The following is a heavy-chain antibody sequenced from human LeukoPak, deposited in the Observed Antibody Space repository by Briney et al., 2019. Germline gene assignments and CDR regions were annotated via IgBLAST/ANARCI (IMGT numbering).Heavy chain of an antibody. J-gene: IGHJ4*02. V-gene: IGHV3-30*02. CDR3: AKEFYGVVPAASGYFNY. CDR2: IRYDGSNK. CDR1: GFTFSSYG. D-gene: IGHD2-2*01. Sequence: GSLRLSCAASGFTFSSYGMHWVRQAPGKGLEWVAFIRYDGSNKYYADSVKGRFTISRDNSKNTLYLQMNSLRAEDTAVYYCAKEFYGVVPAASGYFNYWGQGTLVTVSS.